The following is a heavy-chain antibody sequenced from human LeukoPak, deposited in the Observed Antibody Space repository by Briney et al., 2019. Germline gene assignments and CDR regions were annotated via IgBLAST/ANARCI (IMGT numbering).Heavy chain of an antibody. CDR3: ARASIAAPVDY. J-gene: IGHJ4*02. D-gene: IGHD6-6*01. Sequence: ASETLSLTCTVSGYSISSGYYWGWIRQPPGKGLEWIGSIYHSGSTYYNPSLKSRVIISVDTSKNQFSLKLSSVTAADTAVYYCARASIAAPVDYWGQGTLVTVSS. V-gene: IGHV4-38-2*02. CDR1: GYSISSGYY. CDR2: IYHSGST.